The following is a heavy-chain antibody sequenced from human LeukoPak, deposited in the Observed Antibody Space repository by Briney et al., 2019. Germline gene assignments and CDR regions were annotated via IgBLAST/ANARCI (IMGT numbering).Heavy chain of an antibody. J-gene: IGHJ4*02. V-gene: IGHV3-7*01. CDR3: AKDRVGGALEF. Sequence: AGGSLRLSCAASGFTFSKTWMSWVRQAPGKGLEWVACIMEDGSVQKYVDSVRGRFTISRDNARNSLYLQMNSLRVEDTAVYHCAKDRVGGALEFWGQGTLAIVSS. CDR1: GFTFSKTW. D-gene: IGHD2-21*01. CDR2: IMEDGSVQ.